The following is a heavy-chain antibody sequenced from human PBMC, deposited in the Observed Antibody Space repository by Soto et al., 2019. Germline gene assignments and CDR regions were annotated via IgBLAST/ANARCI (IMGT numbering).Heavy chain of an antibody. CDR3: AREARGGYSGIFDY. Sequence: QVQLQESGPGLVKPSETLSLTCTVSGTSISIYSWIWIRQPAGKDLEWVGRIYTDGSTNYHPSLKSRVIMSVDTSKNQFSLILSSVTAADTAVYYCAREARGGYSGIFDYWGRGALVTVSS. D-gene: IGHD5-12*01. CDR1: GTSISIYS. CDR2: IYTDGST. V-gene: IGHV4-4*07. J-gene: IGHJ4*02.